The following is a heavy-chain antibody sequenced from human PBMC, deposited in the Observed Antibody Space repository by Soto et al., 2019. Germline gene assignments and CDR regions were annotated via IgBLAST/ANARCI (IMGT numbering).Heavy chain of an antibody. Sequence: EVQLVESGGGLVKPGGSLRLSCAASGFTFSNAWMNWVRQAPGKGLEWVGRIKSKTDGGTTDYAAPVKGRFTISRDDSKNTLYLQMNSLKTEDTAVYYCTTQIQLWWPNYYGMDVWGQGTTVTVSS. J-gene: IGHJ6*02. V-gene: IGHV3-15*07. D-gene: IGHD5-18*01. CDR2: IKSKTDGGTT. CDR3: TTQIQLWWPNYYGMDV. CDR1: GFTFSNAW.